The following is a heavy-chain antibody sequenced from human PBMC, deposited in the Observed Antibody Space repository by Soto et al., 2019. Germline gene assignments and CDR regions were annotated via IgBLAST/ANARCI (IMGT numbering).Heavy chain of an antibody. CDR1: GGSVNSGTSY. CDR2: IYYRGST. D-gene: IGHD3-10*01. V-gene: IGHV4-61*01. J-gene: IGHJ6*02. Sequence: PSETLSLTCTVSGGSVNSGTSYWSWIRQPPGKGLEWIGYIYYRGSTNYNPSLKSRVIISIDTSKNQFSLRLSSMTAADTAVYYCARWIIMDSYYGMDVWGQGTTVTVSS. CDR3: ARWIIMDSYYGMDV.